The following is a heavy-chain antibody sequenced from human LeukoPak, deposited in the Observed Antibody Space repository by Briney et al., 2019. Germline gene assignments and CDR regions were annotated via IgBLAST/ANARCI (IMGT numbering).Heavy chain of an antibody. CDR3: SEGYFEPFDH. V-gene: IGHV4-59*02. D-gene: IGHD2/OR15-2a*01. J-gene: IGHJ4*02. CDR2: LSYTGKT. CDR1: GASVSSSH. Sequence: RPSETLSLTCVVSGASVSSSHWNWIRQLPGKGLERIGCLSYTGKTDYNPSLTSRVTISLDTSKNQVSLKLRSVTAADTAVYYCSEGYFEPFDHWGQGTLVTVSS.